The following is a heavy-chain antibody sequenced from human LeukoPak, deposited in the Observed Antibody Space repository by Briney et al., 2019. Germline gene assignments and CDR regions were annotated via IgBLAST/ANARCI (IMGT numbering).Heavy chain of an antibody. CDR1: GFTFSSYS. Sequence: GGSLRLSCAASGFTFSSYSMNWVRQAPGKGLEWVSYITGHSSTIYYADSVKGRFTISRDNAKNSLYLQMNNLRAEDTAVYYCASEHSGNYYRPFDYWGQGTLVTVSS. CDR2: ITGHSSTI. CDR3: ASEHSGNYYRPFDY. V-gene: IGHV3-48*04. D-gene: IGHD1-26*01. J-gene: IGHJ4*02.